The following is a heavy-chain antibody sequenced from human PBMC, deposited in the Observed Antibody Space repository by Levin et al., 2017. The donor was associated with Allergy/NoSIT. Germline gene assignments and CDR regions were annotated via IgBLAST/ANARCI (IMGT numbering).Heavy chain of an antibody. D-gene: IGHD6-13*01. CDR3: ARASGYSSSWFDP. Sequence: GESLKISCAASGFTFSSYGMHWVRQAPGKGLEWVAVIWYDGSNKYYADSVKGRFTISRDNSKNTLYLQMNSLRAEDTAVYYCARASGYSSSWFDPWGQGTLVTVSS. J-gene: IGHJ5*02. V-gene: IGHV3-33*01. CDR1: GFTFSSYG. CDR2: IWYDGSNK.